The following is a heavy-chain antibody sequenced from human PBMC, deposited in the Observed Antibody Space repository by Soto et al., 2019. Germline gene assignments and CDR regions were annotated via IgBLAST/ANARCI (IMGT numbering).Heavy chain of an antibody. J-gene: IGHJ6*02. D-gene: IGHD5-12*01. Sequence: EVELLESGGDLAQPGGSLRLSCAASGFTFSSHAMSWVRQAPGKGLEWVSAISATGGSTYHADSVKGRFTISRDNSKNPXYLQMSSLRAEDTAVYYCAKGGVIVAGSDYHGMDGWGQGTTVTVS. CDR2: ISATGGST. V-gene: IGHV3-23*01. CDR1: GFTFSSHA. CDR3: AKGGVIVAGSDYHGMDG.